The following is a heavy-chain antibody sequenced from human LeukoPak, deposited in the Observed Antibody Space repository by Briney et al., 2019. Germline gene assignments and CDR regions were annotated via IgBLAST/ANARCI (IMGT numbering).Heavy chain of an antibody. Sequence: SGTLSLTCTVSGGSINNYYWSWIRQPPGKGLEWIGFISDSGNTNYNPSLKRRVTISLDTSKTQFSLKLSSVTAADTAVYYCARNLMTTVTNHFDYWGQGTLVTVSS. CDR3: ARNLMTTVTNHFDY. CDR1: GGSINNYY. D-gene: IGHD4-11*01. J-gene: IGHJ4*02. V-gene: IGHV4-59*01. CDR2: ISDSGNT.